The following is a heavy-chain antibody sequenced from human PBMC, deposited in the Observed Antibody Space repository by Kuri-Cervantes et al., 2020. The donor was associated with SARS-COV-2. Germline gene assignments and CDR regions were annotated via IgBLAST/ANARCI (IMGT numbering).Heavy chain of an antibody. CDR1: GFTFSSYS. V-gene: IGHV3-21*04. Sequence: GGSLRLSCAASGFTFSSYSMNWVRQAPGKGLEWVSSISSSSSYIYYADSVKGRFTISRDNSKNTLYLQMNSLRAEDTAVYYCAKDPYGGGVTALLDYWGQGTLVTVSS. D-gene: IGHD3-16*01. CDR3: AKDPYGGGVTALLDY. CDR2: ISSSSSYI. J-gene: IGHJ4*02.